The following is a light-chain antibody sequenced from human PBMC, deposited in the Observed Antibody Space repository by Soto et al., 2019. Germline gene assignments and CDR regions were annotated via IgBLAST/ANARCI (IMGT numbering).Light chain of an antibody. Sequence: QSALTQPASVSGSPGQSITISCTGITSDVGDDNLVSWYQQYPGKVPKLIIYRGSNRPSGVSDRFSGSKSGNTASLAISGPEAEDEADYYCCSYVPDTTHVIFAGGTTLPAL. V-gene: IGLV2-23*01. CDR1: TSDVGDDNL. CDR3: CSYVPDTTHVI. J-gene: IGLJ2*01. CDR2: RGS.